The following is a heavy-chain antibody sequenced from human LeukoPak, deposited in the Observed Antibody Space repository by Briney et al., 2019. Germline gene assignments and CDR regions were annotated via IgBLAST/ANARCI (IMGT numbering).Heavy chain of an antibody. V-gene: IGHV5-51*01. CDR1: GYSSTSYW. D-gene: IGHD2/OR15-2a*01. Sequence: GESLKISCKASGYSSTSYWITWVRQIPGKGLEWMGLTYPRNSDTRYSPSFQGQVTISADRSISVAYLQWSSLRASDTAIYYCARLSITTSLRLYYFDYWGQGTLVTVPS. CDR3: ARLSITTSLRLYYFDY. J-gene: IGHJ4*02. CDR2: TYPRNSDT.